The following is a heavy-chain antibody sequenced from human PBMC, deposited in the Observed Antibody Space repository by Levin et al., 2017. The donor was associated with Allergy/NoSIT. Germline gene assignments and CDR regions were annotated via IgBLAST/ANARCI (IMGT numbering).Heavy chain of an antibody. CDR2: IYYSGET. Sequence: SCSVSGGSTRLGGYYWGWIRQHPVKGLEWLGYIYYSGETFYNPSVESRLVISHDTSENQFSLKLPSLTAADTAVYYCVRAQTGYVSPFDFWGPGTLVTVSS. D-gene: IGHD3-9*01. V-gene: IGHV4-31*03. J-gene: IGHJ4*02. CDR1: GGSTRLGGYY. CDR3: VRAQTGYVSPFDF.